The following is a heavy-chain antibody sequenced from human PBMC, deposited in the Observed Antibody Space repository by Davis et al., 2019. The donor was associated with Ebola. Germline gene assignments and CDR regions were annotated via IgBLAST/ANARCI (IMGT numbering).Heavy chain of an antibody. V-gene: IGHV3-30*04. CDR1: GFTFSTYS. CDR3: AKDIGSTEYFFDS. Sequence: GGFLRLSCAASGFTFSTYSMHWVRQAPGKGLEWVAVISFDGHNRDYADSVKGRFIISKDNSKNILSLQMNSLRPEDTALYYCAKDIGSTEYFFDSWGQGTLVTVSS. CDR2: ISFDGHNR. D-gene: IGHD1-26*01. J-gene: IGHJ4*02.